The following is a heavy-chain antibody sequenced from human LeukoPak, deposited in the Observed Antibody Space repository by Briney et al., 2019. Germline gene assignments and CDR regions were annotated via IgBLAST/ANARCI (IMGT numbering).Heavy chain of an antibody. CDR2: INAGNGNT. V-gene: IGHV1-3*01. D-gene: IGHD3-9*01. CDR1: GYTFTSYA. Sequence: GASVKVSCKASGYTFTSYAMHWVRQAPGQSLEWMGWINAGNGNTKYSQKFQGRVTITRDTSASTAYMELSSLRSEDTAVYYCAREWSRGYDILSFPFDPWGQGTLVTVSS. J-gene: IGHJ5*02. CDR3: AREWSRGYDILSFPFDP.